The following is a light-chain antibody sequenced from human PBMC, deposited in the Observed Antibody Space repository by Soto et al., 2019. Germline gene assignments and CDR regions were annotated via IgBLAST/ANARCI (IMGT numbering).Light chain of an antibody. J-gene: IGKJ4*01. CDR3: QQRTNWPPLT. Sequence: EILLTQSPATLPLSPGDRATLSCRASQSVGTYLAWYQQKPGQAPRLLIYDASNRATGIPARFSGSGSGTDFTLTISSLEPEDFAVYYCQQRTNWPPLTFGGGTKVEIK. CDR1: QSVGTY. V-gene: IGKV3-11*01. CDR2: DAS.